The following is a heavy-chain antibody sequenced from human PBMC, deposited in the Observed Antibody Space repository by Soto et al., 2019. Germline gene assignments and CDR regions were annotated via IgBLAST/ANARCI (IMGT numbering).Heavy chain of an antibody. V-gene: IGHV1-2*02. J-gene: IGHJ4*02. Sequence: ASVKASCKAPGYTFTGHYIHWVRQAPGQGLEWMGWINPNSDGTNYAQEFQGRVTMTRDTSISTADMELSRLRSDDTAGYYCARGRGEFTYYFDYGGQGTLVTVSS. CDR2: INPNSDGT. CDR1: GYTFTGHY. CDR3: ARGRGEFTYYFDY. D-gene: IGHD3-10*01.